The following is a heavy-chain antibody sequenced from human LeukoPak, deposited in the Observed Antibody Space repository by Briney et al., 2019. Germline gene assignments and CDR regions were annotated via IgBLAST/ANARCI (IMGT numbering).Heavy chain of an antibody. CDR2: IYYSGST. Sequence: SSETLSLTCTVSGGSTSSYYWGWIRQPPGKGLEWIGSIYYSGSTYYNPSLKSRVTISVDTSKNQFSLKLSSVTAADTAVYYCARAEYYFDYWGQGTLVTVSS. J-gene: IGHJ4*02. V-gene: IGHV4-39*01. CDR3: ARAEYYFDY. CDR1: GGSTSSYY.